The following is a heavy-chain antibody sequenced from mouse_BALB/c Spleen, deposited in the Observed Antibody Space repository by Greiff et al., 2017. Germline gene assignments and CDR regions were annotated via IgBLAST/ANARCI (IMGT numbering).Heavy chain of an antibody. CDR1: GYTFTSYW. CDR2: INPSNGRT. V-gene: IGHV1S81*02. CDR3: ARLIHYYGYHY. J-gene: IGHJ2*01. Sequence: VQLQQPGAELVKPGASVKLSCKASGYTFTSYWMHWVKQRPGQGLEWIGEINPSNGRTNYNEKFKSKATLTVDKSSSTAYMQLSSLTSEDSAVYYCARLIHYYGYHYWGQGTTLTVSS. D-gene: IGHD1-2*01.